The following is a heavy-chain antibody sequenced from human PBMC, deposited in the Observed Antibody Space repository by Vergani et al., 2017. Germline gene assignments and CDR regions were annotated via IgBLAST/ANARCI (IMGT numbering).Heavy chain of an antibody. J-gene: IGHJ4*02. D-gene: IGHD3-22*01. CDR3: ARYYYECSGLAIEGADIKDY. CDR1: GFTFGDYA. Sequence: EVQLVESGGGLVKPGRSLRLSCTASGFTFGDYAMSWFRKAPGKGLEWVGFLRSKAYGGTTEYAASVKGRLTISRDDSKSIAYLQMYSLKTDDTAVYYCARYYYECSGLAIEGADIKDYWGQGTLVTVSS. V-gene: IGHV3-49*05. CDR2: LRSKAYGGTT.